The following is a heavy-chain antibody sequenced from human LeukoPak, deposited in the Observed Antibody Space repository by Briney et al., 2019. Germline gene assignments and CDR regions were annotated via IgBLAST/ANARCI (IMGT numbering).Heavy chain of an antibody. Sequence: GSLRLSCAASGFTFSNAWMSWVRQAPGKGLEWIGSIYYSGSTYYNPSLKSRVTISVDTSKNQFSLKLSSVTAADTAVYYCARFSVSQAWFDPWGQGTLVTVSS. J-gene: IGHJ5*02. CDR2: IYYSGST. CDR1: GFTFSNAW. CDR3: ARFSVSQAWFDP. D-gene: IGHD2-8*01. V-gene: IGHV4-38-2*01.